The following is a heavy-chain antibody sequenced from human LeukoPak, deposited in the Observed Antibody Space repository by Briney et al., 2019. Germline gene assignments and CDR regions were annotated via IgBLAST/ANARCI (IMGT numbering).Heavy chain of an antibody. J-gene: IGHJ5*02. Sequence: PSETLSLTCTVSGGSISSGGYYWGWIRQPPGKGLEWIGRIYTSGSTNYNPSLKSRVTMSVDTSKNQFSLKLSSVTAADTAVYYCAREEQQLSWFDPWGQGTLVTVSS. CDR1: GGSISSGGYY. CDR3: AREEQQLSWFDP. V-gene: IGHV4-39*07. D-gene: IGHD6-13*01. CDR2: IYTSGST.